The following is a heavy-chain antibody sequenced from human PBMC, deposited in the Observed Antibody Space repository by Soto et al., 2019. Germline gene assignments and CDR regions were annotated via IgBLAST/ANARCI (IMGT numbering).Heavy chain of an antibody. D-gene: IGHD3-10*01. J-gene: IGHJ6*02. CDR1: GFTVSSNY. CDR2: IYSGGST. Sequence: PGGSLRLSCAASGFTVSSNYMSWVRQAPGKGLEWVSVIYSGGSTYYADSVKGRFTISRDNSKNTLYLQMNSLRAEDTAVYYCAKDHYGSAIYGMDVWGQGTTVTVSS. V-gene: IGHV3-66*01. CDR3: AKDHYGSAIYGMDV.